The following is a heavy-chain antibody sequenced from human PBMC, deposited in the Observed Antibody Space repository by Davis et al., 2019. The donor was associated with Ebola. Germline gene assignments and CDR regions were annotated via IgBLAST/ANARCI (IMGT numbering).Heavy chain of an antibody. CDR1: GFTFSSYA. D-gene: IGHD2-21*01. Sequence: PGGSLRLSCAASGFTFSSYAMSWVRQAPGKGLEWVSAISGSGGSTYYADSVKGRFTISRDNSKNTLYLQMNSLRAEDTAVYYCAKSPYPIEYYYYGMDVWGQGTTVTVSS. J-gene: IGHJ6*02. CDR3: AKSPYPIEYYYYGMDV. V-gene: IGHV3-23*01. CDR2: ISGSGGST.